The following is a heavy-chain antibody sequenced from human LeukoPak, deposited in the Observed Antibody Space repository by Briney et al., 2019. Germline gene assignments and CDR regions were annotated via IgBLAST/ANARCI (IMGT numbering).Heavy chain of an antibody. CDR3: AKNDYGDYGVGY. D-gene: IGHD4-17*01. CDR1: GFTFKTYV. J-gene: IGHJ4*02. CDR2: ISYDGSNK. V-gene: IGHV3-30*18. Sequence: GGSLRLSCAGSGFTFKTYVMSWVRQAPGKGLEWVAVISYDGSNKYYADSVKGRFTISRDNSKNTLYLQMNSLRAEDTAVYYCAKNDYGDYGVGYWGQGTLVTVSS.